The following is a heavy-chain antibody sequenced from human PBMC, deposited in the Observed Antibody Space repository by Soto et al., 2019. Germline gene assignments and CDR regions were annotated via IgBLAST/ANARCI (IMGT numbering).Heavy chain of an antibody. Sequence: ASVKVSCKASGYTFTNYAIHWVRQGPGQRLEWMGWINAGNAKTKYSQKFQGRVTISRDTSASTAYMELSTLRSEDTAVYYCARDGAVAGNANFDYWGQGTLVTVSS. D-gene: IGHD6-19*01. CDR2: INAGNAKT. V-gene: IGHV1-3*01. J-gene: IGHJ4*02. CDR1: GYTFTNYA. CDR3: ARDGAVAGNANFDY.